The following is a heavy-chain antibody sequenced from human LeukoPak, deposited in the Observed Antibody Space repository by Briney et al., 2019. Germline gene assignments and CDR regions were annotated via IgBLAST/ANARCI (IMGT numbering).Heavy chain of an antibody. V-gene: IGHV3-30*18. CDR2: ISYDGSNK. CDR1: GFTFSSYG. Sequence: GGSLRLSCAASGFTFSSYGMPWVRQAPGKGLEWVAVISYDGSNKYYADSVKGRFTISRDNSKNTLYLQMNSLRAEDTAVYYCAKEATYYYDSSGPGAFDIWGQGTMVTVSS. J-gene: IGHJ3*02. CDR3: AKEATYYYDSSGPGAFDI. D-gene: IGHD3-22*01.